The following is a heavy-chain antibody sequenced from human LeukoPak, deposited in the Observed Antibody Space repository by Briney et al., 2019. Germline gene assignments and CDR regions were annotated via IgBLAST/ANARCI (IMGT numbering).Heavy chain of an antibody. J-gene: IGHJ4*03. CDR3: AKGTVGFFAWSKRGSFDY. D-gene: IGHD3-3*01. Sequence: SGGSLRHFCSASGFTFCTYSLNWLHSAPRKGQYWVSWVSRTVENTYYADSVKGLFTTSCHNTMNMVLLQMNSLCGDDTAVYFSAKGTVGFFAWSKRGSFDYWGQGALVNVS. CDR2: VSRTVENT. CDR1: GFTFCTYS. V-gene: IGHV3-23*01.